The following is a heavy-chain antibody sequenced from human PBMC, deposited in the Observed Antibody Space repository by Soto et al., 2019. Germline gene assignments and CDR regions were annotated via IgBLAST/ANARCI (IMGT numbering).Heavy chain of an antibody. Sequence: TSETLSLTCAVSSGSISSSNWGGWGRQPPGKGLEWIGEIYHSGSTNYNPSLKSRVTISVDKSKNQFSLKLSSVTAADTAVYYCARSRITGTFNWFDPWGQGTLVTVSS. CDR2: IYHSGST. CDR1: SGSISSSNW. CDR3: ARSRITGTFNWFDP. J-gene: IGHJ5*02. V-gene: IGHV4-4*02. D-gene: IGHD1-7*01.